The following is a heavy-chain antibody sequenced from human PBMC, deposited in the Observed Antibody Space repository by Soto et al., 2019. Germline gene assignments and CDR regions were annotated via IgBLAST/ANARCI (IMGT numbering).Heavy chain of an antibody. CDR3: ARDVWFGEFGWFDP. J-gene: IGHJ5*02. CDR2: IYTSGST. Sequence: SETLSLTCTDSGGSISSYYWSWIRQPAGKGLEWIGRIYTSGSTNYNPSLKSRVTMSVDTSKNQFSLKLSSVTAADTAVYYCARDVWFGEFGWFDPWGQGTLVPVSS. CDR1: GGSISSYY. V-gene: IGHV4-4*07. D-gene: IGHD3-10*01.